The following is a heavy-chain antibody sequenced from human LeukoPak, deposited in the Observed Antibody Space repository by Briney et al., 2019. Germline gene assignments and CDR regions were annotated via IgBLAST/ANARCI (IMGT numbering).Heavy chain of an antibody. J-gene: IGHJ1*01. CDR1: GYPFTGYY. Sequence: GASVKVSCKASGYPFTGYYMHWVRQAPRQGLEWMGWINPNSGGTNYAQKFQGRVTMTRDTSISTAYMELSRLRSDDTAVYYCARDRWELLLLYFQHWGQGTLVTVSS. CDR3: ARDRWELLLLYFQH. V-gene: IGHV1-2*02. D-gene: IGHD1-26*01. CDR2: INPNSGGT.